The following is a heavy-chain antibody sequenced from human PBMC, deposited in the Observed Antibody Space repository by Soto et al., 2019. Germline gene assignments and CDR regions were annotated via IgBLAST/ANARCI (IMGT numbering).Heavy chain of an antibody. D-gene: IGHD1-7*01. Sequence: GGSLRLSCAASGFTFSGSAMHWVRQASGKGLEWVGRIRSKANSYATAYAASVKGRFTISRDDSKNTAYLQMNSLKTEDTAAYYCTRVITGTTKIYYGMDVWGQGTTVTVSS. CDR3: TRVITGTTKIYYGMDV. CDR1: GFTFSGSA. J-gene: IGHJ6*02. V-gene: IGHV3-73*01. CDR2: IRSKANSYAT.